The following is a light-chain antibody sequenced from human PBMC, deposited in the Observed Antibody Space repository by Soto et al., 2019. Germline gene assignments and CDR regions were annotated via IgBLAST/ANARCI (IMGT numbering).Light chain of an antibody. CDR2: EVS. V-gene: IGLV2-14*01. CDR3: SSYTSSSTLYG. CDR1: SSDVGGYNY. J-gene: IGLJ1*01. Sequence: QSVLTQPASVSGSPGQSITISCTGTSSDVGGYNYVSWYQQHPGKAPKLMIFEVSSRPSGVSYRFSGSKSGNTASLTISGLQAEDEADYYCSSYTSSSTLYGFGSGTKVTVL.